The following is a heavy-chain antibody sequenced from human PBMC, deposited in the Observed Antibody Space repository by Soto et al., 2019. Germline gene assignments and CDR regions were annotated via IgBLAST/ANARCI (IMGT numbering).Heavy chain of an antibody. V-gene: IGHV3-15*07. CDR2: IKTSAGGGAT. CDR3: TTGSVEGI. CDR1: GFSFNEAC. Sequence: EVQLVESAGGLVKPGGSLRLSCVASGFSFNEACMNWVRQAPGEGLEWVGRIKTSAGGGATDYAAPVQGRFTISRDDSKNALYLHMNSLRTEDTAIYYCTTGSVEGIWGQGTTGTVAS. D-gene: IGHD2-15*01. J-gene: IGHJ6*02.